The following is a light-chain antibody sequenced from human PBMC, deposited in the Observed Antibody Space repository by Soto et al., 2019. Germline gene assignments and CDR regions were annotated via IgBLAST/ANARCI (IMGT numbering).Light chain of an antibody. CDR2: EVS. CDR3: SSYTISSTRV. V-gene: IGLV2-14*01. Sequence: QSVLTQPASVSGSPGQSITISCTGTSSDVGGYNYVSWYQQHPGKAPKLMIYEVSNRPSGVSNRFSGSKSGNTASLTISGLQAEDEADYYCSSYTISSTRVFGGGTKRTVL. CDR1: SSDVGGYNY. J-gene: IGLJ3*02.